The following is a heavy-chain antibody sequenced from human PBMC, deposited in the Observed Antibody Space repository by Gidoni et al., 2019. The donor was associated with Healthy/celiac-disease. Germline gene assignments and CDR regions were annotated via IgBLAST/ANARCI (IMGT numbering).Heavy chain of an antibody. CDR1: GYTFTGYY. Sequence: QVQLVQSGAEVKKPGASVKVSCKASGYTFTGYYMHWVRQAPGQGLEWMGWINPNSGGTNYAQKFQGWVTTTRDTSISTAYMELSRLRSDDTAVYYCARGAANYDFWSGLRGGNYYYYGMDVWGQGTTVTVSS. D-gene: IGHD3-3*01. CDR2: INPNSGGT. CDR3: ARGAANYDFWSGLRGGNYYYYGMDV. J-gene: IGHJ6*02. V-gene: IGHV1-2*04.